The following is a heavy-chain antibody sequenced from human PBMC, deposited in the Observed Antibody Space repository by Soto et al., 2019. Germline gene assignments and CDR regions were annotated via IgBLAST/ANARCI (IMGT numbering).Heavy chain of an antibody. Sequence: GGSLRLSCAASGFAFSNCAMSWVCQAPGKGLEWVSTIKTSCDTTFYADPVRGRFTTSRDYSKNTLYLQMNSLSTEHTATYYCMKDVIGDIGDDFWGQGTPRTV. J-gene: IGHJ4*02. CDR1: GFAFSNCA. V-gene: IGHV3-23*05. CDR2: IKTSCDTT. CDR3: MKDVIGDIGDDF. D-gene: IGHD2-21*01.